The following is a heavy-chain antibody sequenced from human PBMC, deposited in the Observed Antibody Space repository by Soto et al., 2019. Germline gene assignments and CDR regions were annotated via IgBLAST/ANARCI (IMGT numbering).Heavy chain of an antibody. CDR1: GGSISRDY. J-gene: IGHJ4*02. CDR2: IYYSGST. CDR3: ARVAWFGEPHTLNYFDY. D-gene: IGHD3-10*01. Sequence: PSETLSLTCTVSGGSISRDYWSWIRQPPGKGLEWIGYIYYSGSTTYNPSLKSRVTISVDTSKNHFSLKLSSVTAADTAVYYCARVAWFGEPHTLNYFDYWGQGTLVTVSS. V-gene: IGHV4-59*08.